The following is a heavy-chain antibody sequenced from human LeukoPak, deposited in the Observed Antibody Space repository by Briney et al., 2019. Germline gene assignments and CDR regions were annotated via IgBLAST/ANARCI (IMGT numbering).Heavy chain of an antibody. D-gene: IGHD2-15*01. J-gene: IGHJ6*03. CDR2: VYYTGIT. CDR3: ARLLPNTLPGLPYNYHYLDV. Sequence: TETLSLTCTVSGDSMISYYWSWIRQPPGKGREWIGYVYYTGITNYDPSLRSRVIISVDTSRNQFSLRLKSVTAADTAVYYCARLLPNTLPGLPYNYHYLDVWGKGTTVTVSS. V-gene: IGHV4-59*01. CDR1: GDSMISYY.